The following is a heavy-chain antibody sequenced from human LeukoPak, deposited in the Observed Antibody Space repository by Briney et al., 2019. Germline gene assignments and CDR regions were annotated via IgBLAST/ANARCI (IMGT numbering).Heavy chain of an antibody. CDR3: ARGSTMIASVGGY. Sequence: ASVKVSCKASGYTCTSYDINWVRQATGQGLEWMGWMNPNSGNAGYAQKFQGRVTMTRNTSISTAYMELSSLRSEDTAVYYCARGSTMIASVGGYWGQGTLVTVSS. CDR2: MNPNSGNA. D-gene: IGHD3-22*01. CDR1: GYTCTSYD. J-gene: IGHJ4*02. V-gene: IGHV1-8*01.